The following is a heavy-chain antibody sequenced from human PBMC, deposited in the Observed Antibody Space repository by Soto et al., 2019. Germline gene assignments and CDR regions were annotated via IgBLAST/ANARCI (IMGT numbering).Heavy chain of an antibody. CDR1: SDSISSYY. V-gene: IGHV4-59*01. Sequence: SETLSLSCTVSSDSISSYYWSWIRQRPGKRLEWIGYISYTGSTDYNPSLKSRVTISGDTSKNQFSLKVSSVTAADTAVYYCARGTSWQLPFDYWGQGTLVTVSS. D-gene: IGHD6-13*01. J-gene: IGHJ4*02. CDR2: ISYTGST. CDR3: ARGTSWQLPFDY.